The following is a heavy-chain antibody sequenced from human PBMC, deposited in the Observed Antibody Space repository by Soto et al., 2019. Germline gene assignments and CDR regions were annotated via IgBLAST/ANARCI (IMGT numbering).Heavy chain of an antibody. CDR1: GYTFTSYY. V-gene: IGHV1-46*01. CDR3: ASNPDYYDSSGSLDY. CDR2: INPSGGST. J-gene: IGHJ4*02. D-gene: IGHD3-22*01. Sequence: ASVQVSCKASGYTFTSYYMHWVRQAPGQGLEWMGIINPSGGSTSYAQKFQGRVTMTRDTSTSTVYMELSSLRSEDTAVYYCASNPDYYDSSGSLDYWGQGTLVTVSS.